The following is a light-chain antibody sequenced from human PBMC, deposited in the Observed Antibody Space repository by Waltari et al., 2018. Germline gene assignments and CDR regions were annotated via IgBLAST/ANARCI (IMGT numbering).Light chain of an antibody. Sequence: SSELTQDPAVSVALGQTVRSTCQGDSLRTYYVSWFHQRPGEAPALVIYGKNNRPSGIPDRFSASSSGSTASLTIIGAQAEDEADYYCHSRDSSGDVLIGGGTKLTV. CDR3: HSRDSSGDVL. V-gene: IGLV3-19*01. CDR1: SLRTYY. J-gene: IGLJ2*01. CDR2: GKN.